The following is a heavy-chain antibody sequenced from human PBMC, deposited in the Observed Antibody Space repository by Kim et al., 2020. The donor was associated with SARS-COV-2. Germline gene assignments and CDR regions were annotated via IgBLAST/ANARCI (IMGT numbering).Heavy chain of an antibody. J-gene: IGHJ4*02. Sequence: GGSLRLSCAASGFTFSSYSMNWVRQAPGKGLEWVSSISSSSSYIYYADSVKGRFTISRDNAKNALFLQMNSLRAEDTAVYYCARAVGLVVVAASDYWGQGALVTVAS. V-gene: IGHV3-21*01. CDR1: GFTFSSYS. CDR2: ISSSSSYI. D-gene: IGHD2-15*01. CDR3: ARAVGLVVVAASDY.